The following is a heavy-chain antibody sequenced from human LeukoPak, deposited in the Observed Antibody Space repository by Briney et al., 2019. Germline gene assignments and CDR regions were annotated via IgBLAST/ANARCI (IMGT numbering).Heavy chain of an antibody. D-gene: IGHD1-1*01. J-gene: IGHJ5*02. Sequence: ASVTVSCKASGYTFTSYGISWVRQAPGQGLEWMGWISAYNGNTNYAQKLQGRVTMTTDTSTSTAYMELRSLRSDDTAVYYCAAATHQKNWFDPWGQGTLVTVSS. CDR1: GYTFTSYG. CDR2: ISAYNGNT. CDR3: AAATHQKNWFDP. V-gene: IGHV1-18*01.